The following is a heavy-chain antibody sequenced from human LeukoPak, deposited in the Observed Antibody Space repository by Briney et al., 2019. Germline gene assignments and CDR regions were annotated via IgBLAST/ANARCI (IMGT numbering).Heavy chain of an antibody. CDR2: VFQSGST. V-gene: IGHV4-38-2*02. CDR3: ARERSSSWFIEF. D-gene: IGHD6-13*01. J-gene: IGHJ4*02. CDR1: GYSISSGYH. Sequence: SETLSLTCGVSGYSISSGYHWGWTRQPPGKGLEWLGNVFQSGSTYYNPSLKSRVTISVDTSKNQFSLKLSSVTAADTAVYYCARERSSSWFIEFWGQGILVAVSS.